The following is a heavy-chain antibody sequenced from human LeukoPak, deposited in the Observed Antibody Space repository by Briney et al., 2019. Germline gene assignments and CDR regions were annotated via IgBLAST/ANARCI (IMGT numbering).Heavy chain of an antibody. J-gene: IGHJ4*02. CDR3: ARVIAAAGYLDY. CDR2: ISSSSSYI. CDR1: GFTFSSYS. Sequence: GGSLRLSCAASGFTFSSYSMNWVRQAPGKGLEWVSSISSSSSYIYYADSVKGRFTISRDRAKNSLYLQMNSLRAEDTAVYYCARVIAAAGYLDYWGQGTLVTVSS. V-gene: IGHV3-21*01. D-gene: IGHD6-13*01.